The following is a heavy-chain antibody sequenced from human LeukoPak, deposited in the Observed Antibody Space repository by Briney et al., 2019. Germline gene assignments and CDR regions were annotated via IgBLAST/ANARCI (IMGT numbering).Heavy chain of an antibody. CDR2: ISSGSSYI. CDR1: GFIFSNYY. CDR3: ARVGATDHNDAFDI. D-gene: IGHD1-26*01. J-gene: IGHJ3*02. Sequence: GGSLRLSCAASGFIFSNYYLNWVRQAPGKGLEWVSSISSGSSYIYYADSVKGRFTISRDNAKNSLYLQMNSLRAEDTAVYYCARVGATDHNDAFDIWGQGTMVTVSS. V-gene: IGHV3-21*01.